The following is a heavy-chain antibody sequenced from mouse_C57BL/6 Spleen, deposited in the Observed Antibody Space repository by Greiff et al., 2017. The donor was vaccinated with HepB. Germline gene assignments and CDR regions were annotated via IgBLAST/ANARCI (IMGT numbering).Heavy chain of an antibody. J-gene: IGHJ2*01. CDR2: INPGSGGT. D-gene: IGHD2-1*01. CDR1: GYAFTNYL. V-gene: IGHV1-54*01. Sequence: VQLQESGAELVRPGTSVKVSCKASGYAFTNYLIEWVKQRPGQGLEWIGVINPGSGGTNYNEKFKGKATLTADKSSSTAYMQLSSLTSEDSAVYFCAREEDYYGNPFDYWGQGTTLTVSS. CDR3: AREEDYYGNPFDY.